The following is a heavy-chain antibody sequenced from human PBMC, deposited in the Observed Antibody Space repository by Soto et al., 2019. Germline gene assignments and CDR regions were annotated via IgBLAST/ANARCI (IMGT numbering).Heavy chain of an antibody. CDR1: GFIFRTYA. CDR3: ARDDDPTVNNCFDP. D-gene: IGHD4-4*01. Sequence: QVQLVESGGDVVHPGRSLGLSCSASGFIFRTYAMHWVRQAPGKGLEWVAAISHDGNNEYYADSVKGRFTISRDNSKNTVYLYLTNLRVEDTAVYYCARDDDPTVNNCFDPWGQGTLVTVSS. V-gene: IGHV3-30*04. CDR2: ISHDGNNE. J-gene: IGHJ5*02.